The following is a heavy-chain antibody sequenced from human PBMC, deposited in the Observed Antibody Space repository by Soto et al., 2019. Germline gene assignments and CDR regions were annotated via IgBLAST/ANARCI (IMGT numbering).Heavy chain of an antibody. CDR2: IYYSGST. V-gene: IGHV4-31*03. Sequence: SETLSLTCTVSGGSISSGGYYWSWIRQHPGKGLEWIGYIYYSGSTYYNPSLKSRVTISVDTSKNQFSLKLSSVTAADTAVYYCARDRRYYDSSGYSSFDYWGQGXLVTVYS. J-gene: IGHJ4*02. CDR1: GGSISSGGYY. D-gene: IGHD3-22*01. CDR3: ARDRRYYDSSGYSSFDY.